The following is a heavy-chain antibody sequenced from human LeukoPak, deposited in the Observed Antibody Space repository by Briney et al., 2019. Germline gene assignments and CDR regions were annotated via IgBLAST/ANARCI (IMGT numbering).Heavy chain of an antibody. V-gene: IGHV3-21*01. CDR2: ISNSGNDI. J-gene: IGHJ6*03. Sequence: GRSLRLSCAASEFAFSGYGLNWVRQTPGKGLEWLSSISNSGNDIHYADSVKGRFTISRDNAKNSGYLQMDSLRVEDTAVYYCARDSGTYSGYYYYYMDVWGKGTTVTVSS. D-gene: IGHD3-16*01. CDR3: ARDSGTYSGYYYYYMDV. CDR1: EFAFSGYG.